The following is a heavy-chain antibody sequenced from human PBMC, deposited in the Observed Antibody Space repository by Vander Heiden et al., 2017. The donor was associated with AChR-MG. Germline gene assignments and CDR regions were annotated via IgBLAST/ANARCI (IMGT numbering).Heavy chain of an antibody. CDR3: AKDSYGDYAVDS. V-gene: IGHV3-43*01. CDR1: GFTFDDYT. J-gene: IGHJ4*02. Sequence: EVQLVESGGVVVQPGGSLRLSCAAYGFTFDDYTMHWVRQAPGKGLEWVSLISWDGGSTYYADSVKGRFTISRDNSKNSLYLQMNSLRTEDTALYYCAKDSYGDYAVDSWGQGTLVTVSS. D-gene: IGHD4-17*01. CDR2: ISWDGGST.